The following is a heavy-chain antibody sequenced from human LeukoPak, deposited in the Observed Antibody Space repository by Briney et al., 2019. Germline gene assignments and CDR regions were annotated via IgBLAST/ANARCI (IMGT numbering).Heavy chain of an antibody. J-gene: IGHJ4*02. CDR2: IYYSGST. Sequence: SETLSLTCTVSGGSISSYYWSWIRQPPGKGLEWIGYIYYSGSTNYNPSLKSRVTISVDTSKNQFSLKLSSVTAADTAVYYCARAKFLAFDYWGQGTLVTVSS. CDR1: GGSISSYY. CDR3: ARAKFLAFDY. V-gene: IGHV4-59*01. D-gene: IGHD2-15*01.